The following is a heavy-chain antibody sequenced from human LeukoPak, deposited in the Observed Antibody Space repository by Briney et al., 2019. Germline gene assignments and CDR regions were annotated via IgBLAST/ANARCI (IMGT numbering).Heavy chain of an antibody. CDR3: ARELTVTYYYYYGMDV. CDR1: GYTFTSYY. Sequence: ASVKVSCKASGYTFTSYYMHWVRQAPGQGLEWMGWINPNSGGTNYAQKFQGRVTMTRDTSISTAYMELSRLRSDDTAVYYCARELTVTYYYYYGMDVWGQGTTVTVSS. V-gene: IGHV1-2*02. CDR2: INPNSGGT. J-gene: IGHJ6*02. D-gene: IGHD4-17*01.